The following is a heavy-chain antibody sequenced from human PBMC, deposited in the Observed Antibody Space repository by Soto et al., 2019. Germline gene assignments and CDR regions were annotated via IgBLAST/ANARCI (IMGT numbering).Heavy chain of an antibody. CDR1: GYDFTTYG. CDR3: AEERNRPY. V-gene: IGHV1-18*01. D-gene: IGHD1-1*01. J-gene: IGHJ1*01. CDR2: ISAHNGNT. Sequence: QVHLVQSGAEVKKSGASVKVSCKGSGYDFTTYGITWVRQAPGQGLEWMAWISAHNGNTDYAQKLQGRVTVTRDTCTRTASLELRNLRYDDTAVSYFAEERNRPYWGPGDLVPVSS.